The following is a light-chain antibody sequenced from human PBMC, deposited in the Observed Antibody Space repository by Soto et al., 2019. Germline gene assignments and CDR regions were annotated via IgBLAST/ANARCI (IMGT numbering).Light chain of an antibody. V-gene: IGLV6-57*03. Sequence: FMLTQPPSVSESPGQTLTISCTRSIGSIANNYVQWYQQRPGSAPTTLIYENNQKLSGVPARFSCSTDGSSNSASLTFAVLPTEDEDDYYCESSASDFLVFGGGTKLTVL. CDR1: IGSIANNY. CDR3: ESSASDFLV. J-gene: IGLJ2*01. CDR2: ENN.